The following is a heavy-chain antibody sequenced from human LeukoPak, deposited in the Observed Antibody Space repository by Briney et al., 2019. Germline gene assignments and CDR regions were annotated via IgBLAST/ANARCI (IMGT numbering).Heavy chain of an antibody. CDR3: ARGRLLYCSGGSCYAGWFDP. D-gene: IGHD2-15*01. V-gene: IGHV1-2*06. Sequence: ASVKVSCKASGYTFTGYYMHWVRQAPGQGLEWMGRINPNSGGTNYAQKSQGRVTMTRDTSISTAYMELSRLRSDDTAVYYCARGRLLYCSGGSCYAGWFDPWGQGTLVTVSS. J-gene: IGHJ5*02. CDR2: INPNSGGT. CDR1: GYTFTGYY.